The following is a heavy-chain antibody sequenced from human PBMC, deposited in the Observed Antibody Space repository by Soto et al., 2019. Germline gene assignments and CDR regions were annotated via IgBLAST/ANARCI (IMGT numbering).Heavy chain of an antibody. V-gene: IGHV3-23*01. CDR3: AKEQWGVAMSGFDY. Sequence: SMRLSWGAAEGTFSAHAVRWVLQNPGKGLEWVSGISGSNANTYYADSVKGRFTISRDNSKNTLYLQMNSLRAEDTAIYYCAKEQWGVAMSGFDYWGQGTLGSVPS. CDR1: EGTFSAHA. J-gene: IGHJ4*02. CDR2: ISGSNANT. D-gene: IGHD3-10*01.